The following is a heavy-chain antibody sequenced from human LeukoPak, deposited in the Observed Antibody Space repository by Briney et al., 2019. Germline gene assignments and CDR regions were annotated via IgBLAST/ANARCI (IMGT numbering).Heavy chain of an antibody. CDR1: GFTFSRYA. CDR3: ASSGSGPARFAN. CDR2: ISASGDSP. J-gene: IGHJ4*02. D-gene: IGHD1-26*01. V-gene: IGHV3-23*01. Sequence: GGSLRLSCAASGFTFSRYAMTWVRQAPGKGLEWVSTISASGDSPYYADSVKGRFTISRDNSKNTLYLQMNSLRAEDTAVYYWASSGSGPARFANWGQETLVTVPS.